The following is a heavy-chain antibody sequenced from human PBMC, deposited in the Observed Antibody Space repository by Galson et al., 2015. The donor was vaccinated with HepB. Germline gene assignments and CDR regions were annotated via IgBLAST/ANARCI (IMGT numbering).Heavy chain of an antibody. Sequence: SVKVSCKVSGYTLTELSTHWVRQAPGKGLEWMGGFDPEDGETIYAQKFQGRVTMTEDTSTDTAYMELSSLRSEDTAVYYCATDGSSGWMRYFDYWGQGTLVTVSS. CDR3: ATDGSSGWMRYFDY. CDR2: FDPEDGET. CDR1: GYTLTELS. J-gene: IGHJ4*02. D-gene: IGHD6-19*01. V-gene: IGHV1-24*01.